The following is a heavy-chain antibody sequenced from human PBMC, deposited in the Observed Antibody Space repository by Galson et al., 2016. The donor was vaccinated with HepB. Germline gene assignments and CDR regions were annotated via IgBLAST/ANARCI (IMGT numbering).Heavy chain of an antibody. CDR1: GGPFSGYF. CDR3: ARAANIFYRTGWQRPPDS. Sequence: EPLSLTCTVNGGPFSGYFWTWIRQTPGKGLEWVGEINHSGNNDYNPSLKSRVTISVDTSTDPFSLNLRSVTATDTAIYYCARAANIFYRTGWQRPPDSWGQGTHVTVSS. D-gene: IGHD2-8*02. CDR2: INHSGNN. J-gene: IGHJ4*02. V-gene: IGHV4-34*01.